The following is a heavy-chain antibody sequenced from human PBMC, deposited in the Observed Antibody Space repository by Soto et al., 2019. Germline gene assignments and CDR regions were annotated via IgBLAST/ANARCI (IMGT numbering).Heavy chain of an antibody. Sequence: GGSLRLSCAASGFTFSSYGMHWVRQAPGKGLEWVAVIWYDGSNKYYAESVKGRFTISRDNSKNTLYLQMNSLRAEDTAVYYCARDRDSSGFYYHYYYGMDVWGQGTKVTVSS. J-gene: IGHJ6*02. V-gene: IGHV3-33*01. CDR1: GFTFSSYG. CDR2: IWYDGSNK. CDR3: ARDRDSSGFYYHYYYGMDV. D-gene: IGHD3-22*01.